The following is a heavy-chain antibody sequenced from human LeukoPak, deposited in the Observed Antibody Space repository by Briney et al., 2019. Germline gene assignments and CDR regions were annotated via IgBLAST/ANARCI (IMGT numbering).Heavy chain of an antibody. J-gene: IGHJ3*01. CDR3: VKDIQLAT. CDR1: CCIISSGA. D-gene: IGHD5-24*01. Sequence: GGSLSSCCAAGCCIISSGAISGGRQAPGKGLEWVSLIGSSGGSTYYADSVKGRFTISRDNFNHTRCLQITGITMDDTAIADYVKDIQLATWGLGTMVTVSS. CDR2: IGSSGGST. V-gene: IGHV3-23*01.